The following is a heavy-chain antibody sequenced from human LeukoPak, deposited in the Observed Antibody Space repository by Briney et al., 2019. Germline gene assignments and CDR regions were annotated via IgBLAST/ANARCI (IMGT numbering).Heavy chain of an antibody. CDR1: GYTFTDSY. Sequence: ASVKVSCKASGYTFTDSYMHWVRQAPGEGREWMGWINPNGGGTNYAQKFQGRVIMTRDTSITTDYMGLSRLRSDDTAVYYCARGVGGNARWRNFDWSKKIPMRDYFDYWGQGTLVTVSS. D-gene: IGHD3-9*01. V-gene: IGHV1-2*02. CDR2: INPNGGGT. J-gene: IGHJ4*02. CDR3: ARGVGGNARWRNFDWSKKIPMRDYFDY.